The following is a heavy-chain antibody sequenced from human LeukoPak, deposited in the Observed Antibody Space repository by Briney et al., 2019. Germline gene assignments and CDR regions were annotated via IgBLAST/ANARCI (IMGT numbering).Heavy chain of an antibody. D-gene: IGHD5-12*01. J-gene: IGHJ4*02. CDR1: GFTFSSYA. CDR3: ARDKGDSGYDYYFDY. V-gene: IGHV3-30-3*01. CDR2: ISYDGSNK. Sequence: GGSLRLSCAASGFTFSSYAMHWVRQAPGKGLEWVAVISYDGSNKYYEDSVKGRFTISRDNSKNTVYLQMNSLRAEDTAVYYCARDKGDSGYDYYFDYWGQGTLVTVSS.